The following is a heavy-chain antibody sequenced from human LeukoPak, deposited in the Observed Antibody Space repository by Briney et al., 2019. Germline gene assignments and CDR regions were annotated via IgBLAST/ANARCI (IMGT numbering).Heavy chain of an antibody. CDR2: INQDGSEK. D-gene: IGHD3-10*01. CDR1: GFTFSSYW. CDR3: ARDRGNTWYY. V-gene: IGHV3-7*01. J-gene: IGHJ4*02. Sequence: PGGSLRLSCAASGFTFSSYWVSWVRQAPGKGLEWVANINQDGSEKKYVDSVKGRFTISRDNAKNSLYLQMNSLRAEDTAVFYCARDRGNTWYYWGQGTLVTVSS.